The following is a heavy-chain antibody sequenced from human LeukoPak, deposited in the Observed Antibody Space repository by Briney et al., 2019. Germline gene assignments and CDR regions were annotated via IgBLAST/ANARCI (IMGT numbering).Heavy chain of an antibody. J-gene: IGHJ6*03. V-gene: IGHV1-18*01. D-gene: IGHD3-10*01. Sequence: ASVKVSCKASGYTFTSYGISWVRQAPGQGLERMGWISAYNGNTNYAQKLQGRVTMTTDTSTSTAYMELRSLRSDDTAVYYCARDAAFEASGTDYYYYYMDVWGKGTTVTISS. CDR1: GYTFTSYG. CDR3: ARDAAFEASGTDYYYYYMDV. CDR2: ISAYNGNT.